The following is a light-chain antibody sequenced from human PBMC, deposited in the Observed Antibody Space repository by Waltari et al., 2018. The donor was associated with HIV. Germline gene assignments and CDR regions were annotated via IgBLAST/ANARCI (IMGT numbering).Light chain of an antibody. CDR1: QSVLYSSNSKNY. J-gene: IGKJ2*01. Sequence: DIVMTQSPDSLAVSLGERATINCKSSQSVLYSSNSKNYLAWYQQKLGQPPKLLIYWASTRESGVPDRFSGSGSGTDFTLTISSLQAEDVAVYYCQQYYSTPNTFGQGTKLEIK. CDR2: WAS. CDR3: QQYYSTPNT. V-gene: IGKV4-1*01.